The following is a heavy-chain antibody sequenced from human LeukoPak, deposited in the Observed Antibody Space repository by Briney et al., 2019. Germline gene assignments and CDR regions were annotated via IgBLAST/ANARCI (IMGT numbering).Heavy chain of an antibody. CDR2: IYYSGST. CDR3: ARDLMDNWNDGNDAFDI. Sequence: PSETLSLTCTVSGGSISSSSYCWGWIRQPPGKGLEWIGSIYYSGSTYYNPSLKSRVTISVDTSKNQFSLKLSSVTAADTAVYYCARDLMDNWNDGNDAFDIWGQGTMVTVSS. V-gene: IGHV4-39*07. J-gene: IGHJ3*02. CDR1: GGSISSSSYC. D-gene: IGHD1-1*01.